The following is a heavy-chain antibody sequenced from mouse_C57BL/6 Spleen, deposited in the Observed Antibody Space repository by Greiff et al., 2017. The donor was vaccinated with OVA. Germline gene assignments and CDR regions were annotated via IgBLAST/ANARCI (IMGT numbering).Heavy chain of an antibody. Sequence: EVHLVESGPGMVKPSQSLSLTCTVTGYSITSGYDWHWIRHFPGNKLEWMGYISYSGSTNYNPSLKSRISITHDTSKNHFFLKLNSVTTEDTATYYCAKSYDYDVWWYFDVWGTGTTVTVSS. J-gene: IGHJ1*03. CDR3: AKSYDYDVWWYFDV. CDR1: GYSITSGYD. CDR2: ISYSGST. V-gene: IGHV3-1*01. D-gene: IGHD2-4*01.